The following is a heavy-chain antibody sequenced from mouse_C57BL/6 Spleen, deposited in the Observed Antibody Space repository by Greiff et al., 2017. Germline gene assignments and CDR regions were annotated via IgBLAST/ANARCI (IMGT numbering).Heavy chain of an antibody. CDR3: AREGYDYDLDY. CDR2: INPGSGGT. CDR1: GYAFTNYL. J-gene: IGHJ2*01. V-gene: IGHV1-54*01. Sequence: QVQLQQSGAELVRPGTSVKVSCKASGYAFTNYLIEWVKQRPGQGLEWIGVINPGSGGTNYNEKFKGKATLTADKSSSTAYMQLSSLTSEDSAVYFCAREGYDYDLDYWGQGTTLTVFS. D-gene: IGHD2-4*01.